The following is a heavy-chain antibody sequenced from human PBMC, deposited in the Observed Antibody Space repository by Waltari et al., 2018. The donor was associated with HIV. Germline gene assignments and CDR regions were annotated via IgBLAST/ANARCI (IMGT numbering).Heavy chain of an antibody. Sequence: QVQLVESGGGVVQPGKSLRLSCSASGFEFSHYAIHWVRQAPGKGLQWVAFISYDGSNKYYADSVKGRFTVSRDNSKNTLDLQMNTLRAEDTAVYYCARDRAGYSSSWLGGRFDYWGQGTLVTVSS. J-gene: IGHJ4*02. D-gene: IGHD6-13*01. CDR2: ISYDGSNK. CDR3: ARDRAGYSSSWLGGRFDY. V-gene: IGHV3-30*01. CDR1: GFEFSHYA.